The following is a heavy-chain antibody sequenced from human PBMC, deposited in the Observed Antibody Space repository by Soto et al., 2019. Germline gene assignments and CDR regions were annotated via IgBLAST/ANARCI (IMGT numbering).Heavy chain of an antibody. Sequence: PSETLSLTCTVSGGSISSGDYYWSWIRQPPGKGLEWIGYVYYSGTTDYIPSLKSRLSMSIDKSQNQFTLKLNSVTAADTATYYCARMSYFYDKWYFDLWGRGTLVTVSS. V-gene: IGHV4-30-4*01. D-gene: IGHD3-22*01. CDR1: GGSISSGDYY. J-gene: IGHJ2*01. CDR2: VYYSGTT. CDR3: ARMSYFYDKWYFDL.